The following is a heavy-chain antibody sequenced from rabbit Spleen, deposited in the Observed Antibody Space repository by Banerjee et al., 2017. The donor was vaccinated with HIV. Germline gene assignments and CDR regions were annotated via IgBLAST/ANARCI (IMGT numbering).Heavy chain of an antibody. Sequence: QSLEESGGDLVKPGASLTLTCIASGFSFSSSYWICWVRQAPGKGLEWIACIGTGSGTTYYANWAKGRFTISKTSSTTVTLQMTSLTAADTATYFCAKGYSGGWHAFDPWGPGTLVTVS. CDR2: IGTGSGTT. CDR3: AKGYSGGWHAFDP. J-gene: IGHJ2*01. D-gene: IGHD4-1*01. V-gene: IGHV1S40*01. CDR1: GFSFSSSYW.